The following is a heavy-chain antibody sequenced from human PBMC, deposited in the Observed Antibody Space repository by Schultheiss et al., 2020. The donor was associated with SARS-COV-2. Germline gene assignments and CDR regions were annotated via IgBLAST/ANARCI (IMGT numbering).Heavy chain of an antibody. D-gene: IGHD3-16*02. CDR3: AKDIAINYYYGMDV. V-gene: IGHV3-23*01. CDR2: ISGSGGST. Sequence: GGSLRLSCAASGFTVSSNYMSWVRQAPGKGLEWVSAISGSGGSTYYADSVKGRFTISRDNSKNTLYLQMNSLRAEDTALYYCAKDIAINYYYGMDVWGQGTTVTVSS. CDR1: GFTVSSNY. J-gene: IGHJ6*02.